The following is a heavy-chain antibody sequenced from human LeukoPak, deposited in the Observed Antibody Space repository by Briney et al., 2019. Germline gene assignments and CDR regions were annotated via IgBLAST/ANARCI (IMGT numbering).Heavy chain of an antibody. CDR1: GGSFSTYY. V-gene: IGHV4-59*01. Sequence: PSETLSLTCTVSGGSFSTYYWSWIRQPPGKGLEWIGYIYYSGSTNYNPSLKSRVTISVDTSKNQFSLKLSSVTAADTAVYYCARYYYDSSGYWGLVAFDIWGQGTVVTVSS. CDR2: IYYSGST. CDR3: ARYYYDSSGYWGLVAFDI. J-gene: IGHJ3*02. D-gene: IGHD3-22*01.